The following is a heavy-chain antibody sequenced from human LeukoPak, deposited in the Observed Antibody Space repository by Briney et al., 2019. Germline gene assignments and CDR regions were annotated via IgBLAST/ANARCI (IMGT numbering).Heavy chain of an antibody. J-gene: IGHJ4*02. D-gene: IGHD1-1*01. Sequence: SETLSLTCTVSGYSISSGYYWGWIRQPPGKGLEWIGSIYHSGSTYYNPSLKSRVTISVDTSKNQFSLKLSSVTAADTAVYYCASLAELGKTGTRFDYWGQGTLVTVSS. CDR2: IYHSGST. CDR3: ASLAELGKTGTRFDY. CDR1: GYSISSGYY. V-gene: IGHV4-38-2*02.